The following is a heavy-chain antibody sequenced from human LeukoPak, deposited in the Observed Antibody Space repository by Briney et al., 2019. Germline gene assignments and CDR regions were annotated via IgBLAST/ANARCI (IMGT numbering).Heavy chain of an antibody. D-gene: IGHD3-16*01. CDR3: AKHGGGGYFDH. V-gene: IGHV3-23*01. Sequence: PGGSLRLSCAASGFTFSSYAMSWVRQAPGEGLEWVSAISVSGAGTYYADSVKGRFTISRDNSKNTLYLQIDSLRAADPAASYRAKHGGGGYFDHWGRGTLVTVSS. CDR1: GFTFSSYA. CDR2: ISVSGAGT. J-gene: IGHJ4*02.